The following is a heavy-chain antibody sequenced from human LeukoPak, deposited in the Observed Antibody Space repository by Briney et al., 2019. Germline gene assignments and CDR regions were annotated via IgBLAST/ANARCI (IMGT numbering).Heavy chain of an antibody. Sequence: TSSETLSLTCAVYGGSFSGYYWSWIRQPPGKGLEWIGEINHSGSTNYNPSLKSRVTISVDTSKNQFSLKLSSVTAADTAVFYCARLRGSYGGDAFDIWGQGTMVTVSS. CDR2: INHSGST. J-gene: IGHJ3*02. D-gene: IGHD1-26*01. V-gene: IGHV4-34*01. CDR3: ARLRGSYGGDAFDI. CDR1: GGSFSGYY.